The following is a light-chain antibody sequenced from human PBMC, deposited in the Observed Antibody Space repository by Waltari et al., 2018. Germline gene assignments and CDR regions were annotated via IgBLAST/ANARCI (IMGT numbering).Light chain of an antibody. CDR1: QAIRSNY. J-gene: IGKJ1*01. V-gene: IGKV3-20*01. CDR3: HQYHTSSWT. Sequence: EIVLTQSPGTLSLSPGERATLSCRASQAIRSNYLAWYQQKPGQAPRLLIYGASNRAPGVPARFSGSGSGADFTLTISRLEPEDFAVYYCHQYHTSSWTFGQGTKVEIK. CDR2: GAS.